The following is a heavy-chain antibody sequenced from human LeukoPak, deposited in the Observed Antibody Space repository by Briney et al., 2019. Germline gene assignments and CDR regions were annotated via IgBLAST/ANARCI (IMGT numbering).Heavy chain of an antibody. CDR1: GFAVDNNY. J-gene: IGHJ4*02. V-gene: IGHV3-53*01. D-gene: IGHD3-10*01. CDR3: ATLTLYYGSGSYFDY. CDR2: IYYNGSA. Sequence: GGSLRLSCVASGFAVDNNYMSWVRRAPGKGLECVSVIYYNGSASYADSLKGRFTISRDNAKNTLFLQMNSLRAEDTALYYCATLTLYYGSGSYFDYWGQGTLVAVSS.